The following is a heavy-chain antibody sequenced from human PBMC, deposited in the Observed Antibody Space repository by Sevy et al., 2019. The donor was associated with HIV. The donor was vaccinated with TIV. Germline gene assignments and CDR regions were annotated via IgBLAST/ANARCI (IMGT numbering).Heavy chain of an antibody. D-gene: IGHD3-22*01. CDR1: GFSFGSHS. V-gene: IGHV3-21*01. Sequence: GGSLRLSCVGSGFSFGSHSMEWVRQAPGRGLEWVSSITGSGTFKQYADSVKGRFTISRDNTKNSVSLQMDNLRVEDTAVYFCATPPQSDASGYLEFWGQGTLVTVSS. J-gene: IGHJ4*02. CDR3: ATPPQSDASGYLEF. CDR2: ITGSGTFK.